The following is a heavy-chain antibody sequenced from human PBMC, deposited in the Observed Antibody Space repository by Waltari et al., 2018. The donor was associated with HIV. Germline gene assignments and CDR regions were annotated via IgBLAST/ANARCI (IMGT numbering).Heavy chain of an antibody. D-gene: IGHD4-17*01. Sequence: EVQLVESGGGLVQPGGSLRLSCAASGFKFDDDARHWVRQTPGKGLEWVSGISWNSDTIGYADSVKGRFTISRDNAKNSLSLQMNSLRAEDTALYYCAKVAMTAVTSYAIDVWGRGTMVTVSS. CDR2: ISWNSDTI. J-gene: IGHJ3*01. V-gene: IGHV3-9*01. CDR3: AKVAMTAVTSYAIDV. CDR1: GFKFDDDA.